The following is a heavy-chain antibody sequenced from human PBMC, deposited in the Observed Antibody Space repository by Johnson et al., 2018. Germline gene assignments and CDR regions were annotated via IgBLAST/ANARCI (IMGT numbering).Heavy chain of an antibody. Sequence: VQLQQSGGGLVQPGGSLRLSCEGSGFIFSMYWMSWIRQAPGKSLEWVSAIGIRDDTHYPGSVKGRFTISRENARNSLYLQMNSLRAEDTAVYYCIRAGIQVPGIDACDFWGHGTRVTVSS. J-gene: IGHJ3*01. V-gene: IGHV3/OR16-20*01. CDR2: IGIRDDT. CDR3: IRAGIQVPGIDACDF. CDR1: GFIFSMYW. D-gene: IGHD6-19*01.